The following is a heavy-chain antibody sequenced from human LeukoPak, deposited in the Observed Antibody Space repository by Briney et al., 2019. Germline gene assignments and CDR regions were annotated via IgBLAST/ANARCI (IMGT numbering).Heavy chain of an antibody. J-gene: IGHJ6*03. Sequence: SETLSLTCTVSGGSISSYYWSWIRQPAGKGLEWIGRIYTSGSTNYNPSLKSRVTMSVDTSKNQFSLKLSSVTAADTAVYYCARTLGGSWYSSYYYYYYMDVWGKGTTVTVSS. V-gene: IGHV4-4*07. D-gene: IGHD6-13*01. CDR1: GGSISSYY. CDR3: ARTLGGSWYSSYYYYYYMDV. CDR2: IYTSGST.